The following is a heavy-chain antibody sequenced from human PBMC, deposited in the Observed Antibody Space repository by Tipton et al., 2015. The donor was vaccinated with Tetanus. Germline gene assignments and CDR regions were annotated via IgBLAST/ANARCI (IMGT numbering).Heavy chain of an antibody. CDR1: GGSISSGGYY. CDR2: TYYSGST. D-gene: IGHD4-11*01. V-gene: IGHV4-31*03. J-gene: IGHJ6*02. Sequence: TLSLTCTVSGGSISSGGYYWSWIRQHPGKGLEWIGYTYYSGSTYYYPSLKSRVTISVDTSKNQFSLKLSSVTAADTAVYYCARDLMTTFTFYGMDVWGQGTTVTVSS. CDR3: ARDLMTTFTFYGMDV.